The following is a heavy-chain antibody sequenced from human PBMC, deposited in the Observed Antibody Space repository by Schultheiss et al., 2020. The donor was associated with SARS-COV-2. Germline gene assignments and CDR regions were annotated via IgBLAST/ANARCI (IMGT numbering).Heavy chain of an antibody. CDR2: IYSGGST. CDR3: ARDGVGDYVGVLDY. Sequence: GGSLRLSCAASGFTFSSYWMHWVRQAPGKGLEWVSVIYSGGSTYYADSVKGRFTISRDNSKNTLYLQMNSLRAEDTAVYYCARDGVGDYVGVLDYWGQGTLVTVSS. V-gene: IGHV3-53*01. CDR1: GFTFSSYW. D-gene: IGHD4-17*01. J-gene: IGHJ4*02.